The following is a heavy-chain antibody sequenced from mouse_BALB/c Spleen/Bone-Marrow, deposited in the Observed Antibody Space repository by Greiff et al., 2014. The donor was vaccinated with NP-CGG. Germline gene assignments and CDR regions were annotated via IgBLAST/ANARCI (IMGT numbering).Heavy chain of an antibody. CDR1: GFNIKDYY. D-gene: IGHD2-4*01. V-gene: IGHV14-4*02. CDR3: NARGDYDFDYFDY. Sequence: EVQLQQSGAELVRSGASVKLSCTASGFNIKDYYMHWVKQRPEQGLEWIGWIDPEKGDTEYAPKFQGKATMTADTSSNTAYLQLSSLTSEDTAVYYCNARGDYDFDYFDYWGQGTTLTVSS. CDR2: IDPEKGDT. J-gene: IGHJ2*01.